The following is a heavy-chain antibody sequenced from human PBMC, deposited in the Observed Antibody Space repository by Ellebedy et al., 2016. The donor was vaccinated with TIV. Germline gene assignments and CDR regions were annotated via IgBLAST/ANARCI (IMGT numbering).Heavy chain of an antibody. CDR3: ARGGYSSSWYLNNWFDP. CDR2: INPNSGDT. CDR1: GYTFTAYH. D-gene: IGHD6-13*01. V-gene: IGHV1-2*02. J-gene: IGHJ5*02. Sequence: ASVKVSCKASGYTFTAYHIHWVRQAPGQGLEWMGWINPNSGDTNYVQKFQGRVTMTRDTSISSAYMELSRLRSDDTAVYYCARGGYSSSWYLNNWFDPWGQGTLVTVSS.